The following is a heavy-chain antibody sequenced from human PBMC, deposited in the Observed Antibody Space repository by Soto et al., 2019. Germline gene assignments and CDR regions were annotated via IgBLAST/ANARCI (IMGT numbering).Heavy chain of an antibody. Sequence: LRLSCAASGFTFSSYGMHWVRQAPGKGLEWVAVISYDGSNKYYADSVKGRFTISRDNSKNTLYLQMNSLRAEDTAVYYCAKDLLHDILTPPAPVDIWGQGKIVTVPS. J-gene: IGHJ3*02. CDR2: ISYDGSNK. D-gene: IGHD3-9*01. CDR3: AKDLLHDILTPPAPVDI. CDR1: GFTFSSYG. V-gene: IGHV3-30*18.